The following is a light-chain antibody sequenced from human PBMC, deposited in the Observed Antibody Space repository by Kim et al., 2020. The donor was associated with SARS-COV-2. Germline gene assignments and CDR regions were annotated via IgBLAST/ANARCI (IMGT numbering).Light chain of an antibody. CDR3: QQRSDWPQLT. Sequence: EIVLTQSPGTLSLSPGERATLSCRASQSVRSSLAWYQQRPGQAPRLLIYDASNRATGIPARFSGSGSGTDFTLTISSLEPEDFAVYYCQQRSDWPQLTFGGGTKVEI. CDR2: DAS. CDR1: QSVRSS. J-gene: IGKJ4*01. V-gene: IGKV3-11*01.